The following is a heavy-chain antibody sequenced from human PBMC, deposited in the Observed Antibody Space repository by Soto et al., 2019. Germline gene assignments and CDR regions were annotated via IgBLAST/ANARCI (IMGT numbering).Heavy chain of an antibody. V-gene: IGHV1-24*01. CDR3: ATTSITMAYSWFDP. Sequence: ASVKVSCKASGYIFTDYYMHWVRQAPGKELGWMGGIDPKGGETIYAQKFQGRVTMTEDTSTDTAYMELSSLRSEDTAVYYCATTSITMAYSWFDPWGQGTLVTVSS. CDR2: IDPKGGET. CDR1: GYIFTDYY. J-gene: IGHJ5*02. D-gene: IGHD3-10*01.